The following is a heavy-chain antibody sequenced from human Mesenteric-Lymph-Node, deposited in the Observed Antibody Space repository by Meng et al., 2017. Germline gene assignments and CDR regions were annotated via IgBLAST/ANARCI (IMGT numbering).Heavy chain of an antibody. CDR1: GFTFSSYG. V-gene: IGHV3-30*18. D-gene: IGHD2-15*01. CDR2: ISYDGNKK. Sequence: QVQLVESGGGVVQPGRSLRLSCAASGFTFSSYGMHWVRQAPGKGLEWVALISYDGNKKYYGDSMKGRFTISRDISKNTLYLQMNSLRPEDTAVYFCAKSLEAAATGFDYWGQGTLVTVSS. CDR3: AKSLEAAATGFDY. J-gene: IGHJ4*02.